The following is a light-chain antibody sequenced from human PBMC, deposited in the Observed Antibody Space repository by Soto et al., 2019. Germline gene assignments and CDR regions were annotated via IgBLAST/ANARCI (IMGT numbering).Light chain of an antibody. CDR1: QSVSTW. J-gene: IGKJ4*01. V-gene: IGKV1-5*03. Sequence: DIQMTQSPSTLSASVGDSVTISCRASQSVSTWLAWYQQKPGRPPKLLIYKASTLKSGVPSRFSGSGSGTEFTLTISSLQPDDFATYYCQQVESYPSTFGGGTKVDIK. CDR3: QQVESYPST. CDR2: KAS.